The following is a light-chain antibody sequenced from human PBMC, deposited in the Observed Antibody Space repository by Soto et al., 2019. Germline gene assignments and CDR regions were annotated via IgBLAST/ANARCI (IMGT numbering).Light chain of an antibody. J-gene: IGKJ1*01. CDR1: QSVSSD. CDR2: HAS. V-gene: IGKV3-15*01. CDR3: QQYNNWPRT. Sequence: EVVMTQCPATLSVSPGERATLSCRASQSVSSDLVWYQQKPGQAPRLLIFHASTRATGIPARFSGSGSGTEFTLTISSLQSEDFAVYYCQQYNNWPRTFGQGTKVDIK.